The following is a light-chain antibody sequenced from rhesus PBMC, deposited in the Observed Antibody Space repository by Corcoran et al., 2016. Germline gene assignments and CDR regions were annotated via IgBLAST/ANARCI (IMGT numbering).Light chain of an antibody. V-gene: IGKV3-24*04. J-gene: IGKJ1*01. CDR3: QQSSNLWT. CDR1: QSVGSN. CDR2: GAS. Sequence: ETVVTQSPATLSLSPGERATLSCRASQSVGSNLAWYQQKPGQAPRLLIYGASSRATGIPDRFSGSGSGTDFPLTIGSLEPADIGVYYCQQSSNLWTFGQGAKVEIK.